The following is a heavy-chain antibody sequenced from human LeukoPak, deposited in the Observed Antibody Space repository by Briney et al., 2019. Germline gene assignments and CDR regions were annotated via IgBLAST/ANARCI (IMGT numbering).Heavy chain of an antibody. D-gene: IGHD3-10*01. CDR3: ARDWLVRGVIITSYYFGY. J-gene: IGHJ4*02. Sequence: GASVKVSCKVSGYTLTELSMHWVRQAPGKGLEWMGGFDPEDGETIYAQKFQGRVTMTEDTSTDTAYMELSSLRSEDTAVYYCARDWLVRGVIITSYYFGYWGQGTLVTVSS. V-gene: IGHV1-24*01. CDR2: FDPEDGET. CDR1: GYTLTELS.